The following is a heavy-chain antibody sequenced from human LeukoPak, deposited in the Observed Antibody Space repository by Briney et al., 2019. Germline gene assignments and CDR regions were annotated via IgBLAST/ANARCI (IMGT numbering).Heavy chain of an antibody. J-gene: IGHJ4*02. CDR3: ARVTRRASIAARPYYFDY. Sequence: SETLSLTCAVYGGSSSGYYWSWIRQPPGKGLEWIGVINHSGSTNYNPSLKSRVTISVDTSKNQFSLKLSSVTAADTAVYYCARVTRRASIAARPYYFDYWGQGTLVTVSS. CDR2: INHSGST. D-gene: IGHD6-6*01. V-gene: IGHV4-34*01. CDR1: GGSSSGYY.